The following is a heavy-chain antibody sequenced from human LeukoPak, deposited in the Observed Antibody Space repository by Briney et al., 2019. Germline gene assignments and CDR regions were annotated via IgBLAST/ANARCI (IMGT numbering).Heavy chain of an antibody. J-gene: IGHJ3*02. CDR2: IYYSGST. CDR1: GGSISSYY. CDR3: ATGVAVAGEDAFDI. Sequence: SENLSLTCTVSGGSISSYYWSWIRQPPGKGLEWIGYIYYSGSTNYNPSLKSRVTISVDTSKNQFSLKLSSVTAADTAVYYCATGVAVAGEDAFDIWGQGTMVTVSS. V-gene: IGHV4-59*01. D-gene: IGHD6-19*01.